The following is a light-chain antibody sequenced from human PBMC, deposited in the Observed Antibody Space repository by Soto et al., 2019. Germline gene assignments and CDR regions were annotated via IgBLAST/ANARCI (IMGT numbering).Light chain of an antibody. CDR2: DVN. CDR1: SNDIGAYDY. CDR3: SAYTNANTLT. Sequence: QSALTQPASVSGSPGQSVTISCTGTSNDIGAYDYVSWYQQVPGKAPKLLIFDVNYRPSEISRRFSGSKSGNSASLTISALQPADEADYYCSAYTNANTLTFGGGPKVTVL. J-gene: IGLJ2*01. V-gene: IGLV2-14*03.